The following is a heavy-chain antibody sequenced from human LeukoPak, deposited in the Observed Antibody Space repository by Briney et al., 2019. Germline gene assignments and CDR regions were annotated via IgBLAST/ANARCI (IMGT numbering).Heavy chain of an antibody. CDR2: TKSKIDGGTT. Sequence: PGGSLRLSCAASGFTFSDAWMSWVRQAPGKGLEWVGRTKSKIDGGTTDYAAPVKGRFTISRDDSKNTLYLHMNSLKTEDTAVYYCATDPTTVINPLPLEYWGQGTLVTVSS. D-gene: IGHD4-23*01. J-gene: IGHJ4*02. V-gene: IGHV3-15*01. CDR1: GFTFSDAW. CDR3: ATDPTTVINPLPLEY.